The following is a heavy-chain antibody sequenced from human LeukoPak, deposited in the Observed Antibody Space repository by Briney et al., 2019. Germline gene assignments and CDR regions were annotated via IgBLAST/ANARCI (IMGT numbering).Heavy chain of an antibody. D-gene: IGHD3-22*01. CDR2: ISGSGGST. J-gene: IGHJ4*02. Sequence: GGSLRLSCAASGFTFSSYAMSWVRQAPGKGLEWVSLISGSGGSTYYADSVKGRFTISRDNSKNTLYLQMNSLRAEDTAVYYCAKVDRYYDSSGYYSYYFDYWGQGTLVTVSS. V-gene: IGHV3-23*01. CDR1: GFTFSSYA. CDR3: AKVDRYYDSSGYYSYYFDY.